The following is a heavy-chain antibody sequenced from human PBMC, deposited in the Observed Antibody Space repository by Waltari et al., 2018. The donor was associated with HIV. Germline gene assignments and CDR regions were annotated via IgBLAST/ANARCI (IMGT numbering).Heavy chain of an antibody. Sequence: EVQLLESGGGLVQPGGSLRLSCAASGFPFSSYAMSWVRQAPGKGLEWVSALSGSGASTYYADSVKGRFTISRDNSKNTLYLQMNRLRADDTAVYYCAKDSNYDSSGPIDYWGQGTLVTVSS. V-gene: IGHV3-23*01. CDR3: AKDSNYDSSGPIDY. J-gene: IGHJ4*02. CDR2: LSGSGAST. D-gene: IGHD3-22*01. CDR1: GFPFSSYA.